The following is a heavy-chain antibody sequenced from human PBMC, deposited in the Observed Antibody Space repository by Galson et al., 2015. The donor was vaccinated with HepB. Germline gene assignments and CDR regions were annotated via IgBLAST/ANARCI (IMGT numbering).Heavy chain of an antibody. Sequence: QSGAEVKKPGESLKISCQGSGYSFTSFWIDWVRQTPGKGLDWMGTIYPGDSDTKYSPSFQGQVTISADKSLDTIYLQWSSLKASDSAVYYCARRMSWFGKSSGGKWFDRWGQGTPVIVSS. V-gene: IGHV5-51*01. J-gene: IGHJ5*02. D-gene: IGHD3-10*01. CDR1: GYSFTSFW. CDR2: IYPGDSDT. CDR3: ARRMSWFGKSSGGKWFDR.